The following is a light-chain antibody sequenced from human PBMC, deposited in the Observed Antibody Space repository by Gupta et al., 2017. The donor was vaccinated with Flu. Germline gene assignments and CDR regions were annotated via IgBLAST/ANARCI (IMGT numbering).Light chain of an antibody. J-gene: IGLJ2*01. CDR1: SGSIASNY. Sequence: FMLTQPHSVSESPGKPVIISCTRDSGSIASNYVQCYQHRPGSDPTTLIYDDTHRPSGVPDRFSGSVDSYSTSAFLSTSVLKDEEDADYFCQYTDANLQVIFGGGTRLTVL. CDR3: QYTDANLQVI. V-gene: IGLV6-57*03. CDR2: DDT.